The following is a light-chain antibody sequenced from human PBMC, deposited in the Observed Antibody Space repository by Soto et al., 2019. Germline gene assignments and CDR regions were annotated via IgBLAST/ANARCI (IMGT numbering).Light chain of an antibody. CDR1: SSDVGGYNY. CDR2: DVS. J-gene: IGLJ1*01. CDR3: CSYAGSYTYHYV. Sequence: QSVLTQPRSVSGSPGQSVTISCTGTSSDVGGYNYVSWYQQHPGKAPKLMIYDVSKRPSGVPDRFSGSKSGNTASLTISGLQAEDEADYYCCSYAGSYTYHYVFGTGTKVTVL. V-gene: IGLV2-11*01.